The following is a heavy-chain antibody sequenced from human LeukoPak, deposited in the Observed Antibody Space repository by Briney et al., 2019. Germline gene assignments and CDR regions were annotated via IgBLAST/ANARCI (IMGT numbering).Heavy chain of an antibody. J-gene: IGHJ4*02. D-gene: IGHD5-18*01. CDR2: ISYDGSNK. V-gene: IGHV3-30*18. Sequence: GGSLRLSCAASGFTFSSYGMHWVRQAPGKGLEWVAVISYDGSNKYYADSVKGRFTISRDNSKNTLYLQMNSLRAEDTAVYYCAKDIQGYSYGSLFDYWGQGTLVTVSS. CDR3: AKDIQGYSYGSLFDY. CDR1: GFTFSSYG.